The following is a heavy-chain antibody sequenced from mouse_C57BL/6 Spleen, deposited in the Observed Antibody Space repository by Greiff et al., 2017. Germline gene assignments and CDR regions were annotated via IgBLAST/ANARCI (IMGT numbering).Heavy chain of an antibody. CDR3: ARGFYYGSSYDGYFDY. CDR1: GYTFTSYS. Sequence: QVQLQQSGAELVRPGASVKMSCKASGYTFTSYSMHWVKQRPGQGLEWIGHINPSGGYTKYNQKFKDKATVTADKSSSTAYMQLSSLTADDSAVYYCARGFYYGSSYDGYFDYWGQGTTLTVSS. J-gene: IGHJ2*01. V-gene: IGHV1-4*01. CDR2: INPSGGYT. D-gene: IGHD1-1*01.